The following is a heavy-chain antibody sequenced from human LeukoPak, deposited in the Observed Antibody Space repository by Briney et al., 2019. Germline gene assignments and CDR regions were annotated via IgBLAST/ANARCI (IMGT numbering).Heavy chain of an antibody. CDR2: ISSSSSYI. CDR1: GFTFSSYS. Sequence: GGSLRLSCAASGFTFSSYSMNWVRQAPGKGLEWVSSISSSSSYIYYADSVKGRFTISRDNAKNSLYLQMNSLRAEDTAVYYCANGLLEWLFPGAFDIWGQGTMVTVSS. D-gene: IGHD3-3*01. CDR3: ANGLLEWLFPGAFDI. V-gene: IGHV3-21*01. J-gene: IGHJ3*02.